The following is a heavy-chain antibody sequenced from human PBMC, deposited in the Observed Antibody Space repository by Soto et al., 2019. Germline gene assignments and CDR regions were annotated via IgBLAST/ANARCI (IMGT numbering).Heavy chain of an antibody. J-gene: IGHJ4*02. Sequence: QVQLVQSGAEVKKPGASVKVSCKASGDTFTDYYIHWVRQAPGQGLEWMGTVNPSGGHTTYAQHFLGRITMTRDTSTSTLYMELTSLTSEDTAVYYCAIGGHVVVVTAALDFWGQGTLVTVSS. D-gene: IGHD2-21*02. CDR2: VNPSGGHT. CDR1: GDTFTDYY. V-gene: IGHV1-46*01. CDR3: AIGGHVVVVTAALDF.